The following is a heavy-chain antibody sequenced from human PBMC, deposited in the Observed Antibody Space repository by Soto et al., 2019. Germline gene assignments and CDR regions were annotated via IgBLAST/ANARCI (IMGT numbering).Heavy chain of an antibody. CDR1: GFTFDDYA. V-gene: IGHV3-9*01. CDR3: AKGGLFYGDCALGGGIDY. D-gene: IGHD4-17*01. J-gene: IGHJ4*02. Sequence: EVQLVESGGGLVQPGRSLRLSCAASGFTFDDYAMNWVRQAPGKGLEWVSGISWNSGSIGYADSVKGRFTISRDNAKNSLYLQMNSLRAEDTALYYCAKGGLFYGDCALGGGIDYWGQGTLVTVSS. CDR2: ISWNSGSI.